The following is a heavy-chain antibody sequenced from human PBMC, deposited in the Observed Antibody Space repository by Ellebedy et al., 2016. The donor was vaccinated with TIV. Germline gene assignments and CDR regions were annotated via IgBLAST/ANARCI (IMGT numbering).Heavy chain of an antibody. CDR1: GFTFTSSA. V-gene: IGHV1-58*01. D-gene: IGHD6-6*01. J-gene: IGHJ4*02. Sequence: SVKVSCXASGFTFTSSAVQWVRQARGQRLEWIGWIVVGSGNTNHAQKFQERVTITRDMSTSTAYMELSSLRSEDTAVYYCARVYRIAARPGTFDYWGQGTLVTVSS. CDR3: ARVYRIAARPGTFDY. CDR2: IVVGSGNT.